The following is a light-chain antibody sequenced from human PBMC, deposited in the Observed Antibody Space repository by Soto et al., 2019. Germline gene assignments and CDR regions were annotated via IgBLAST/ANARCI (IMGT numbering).Light chain of an antibody. CDR1: SSNLGAGFD. CDR3: CSYEGSSVL. J-gene: IGLJ2*01. V-gene: IGLV1-40*01. CDR2: GDS. Sequence: QSVLTQPPSVSGAPGQRVTISCTGSSSNLGAGFDVHWYQQLPGTVPKLLIYGDSNRPSGVPDRFSGSKSGTSASLTISGLQAEDEGDYYCCSYEGSSVLFGGGTKLTVL.